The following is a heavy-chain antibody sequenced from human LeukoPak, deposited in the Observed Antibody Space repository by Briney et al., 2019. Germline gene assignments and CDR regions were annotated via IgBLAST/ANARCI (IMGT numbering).Heavy chain of an antibody. CDR1: GYTFTSYY. Sequence: ASVKVSCKASGYTFTSYYMHWERQAPGQGLEWMGIINPSGGSTSYAQKFQGRVTMTRDTSISTAYMELSRLRSDDTAVYYCATIFGVVPPRYYYYGMDVWGQGTTVTVSS. V-gene: IGHV1-46*03. J-gene: IGHJ6*02. D-gene: IGHD3-3*01. CDR3: ATIFGVVPPRYYYYGMDV. CDR2: INPSGGST.